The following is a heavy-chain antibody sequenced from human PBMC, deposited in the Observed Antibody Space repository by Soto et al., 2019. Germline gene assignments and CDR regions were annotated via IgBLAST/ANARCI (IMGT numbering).Heavy chain of an antibody. CDR1: GFSLSTRGVG. CDR3: AHIGISTWFTY. J-gene: IGHJ4*02. D-gene: IGHD3-10*01. V-gene: IGHV2-5*02. Sequence: QITLKESGPTLVKPTQTLTLTCTFSGFSLSTRGVGVGWIRQPPGKALEWLALIYWDDDKRYSPSLRSRLTXTXXTSKHQVVLTLTHMDPVDTATYYCAHIGISTWFTYWGQGTLVTVSS. CDR2: IYWDDDK.